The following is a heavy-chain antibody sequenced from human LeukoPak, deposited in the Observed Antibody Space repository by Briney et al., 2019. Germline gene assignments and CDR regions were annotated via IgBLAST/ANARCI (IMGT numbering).Heavy chain of an antibody. D-gene: IGHD3-3*01. J-gene: IGHJ4*02. CDR3: ERWSDEFWCGYSPSY. Sequence: VASVKVSFKASGYTFTGYYMHWVRQAPGQGLEWMGWINPNTGGTNYAQKFQGRVTMTRDTSISTAYMELSRLRSDDKAVYYCERWSDEFWCGYSPSYWGQGTLVTVSS. CDR2: INPNTGGT. V-gene: IGHV1-2*02. CDR1: GYTFTGYY.